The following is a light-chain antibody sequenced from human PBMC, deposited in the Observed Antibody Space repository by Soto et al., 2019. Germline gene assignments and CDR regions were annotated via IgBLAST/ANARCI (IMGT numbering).Light chain of an antibody. CDR2: KAH. Sequence: DIQMTQSPSTLSASVGDRVTITCRASQSISSWLAWYQQNPGKAPKLLIYKAHSLEGWVPSRFSGSGSGTDVTLTISSLQPDDFATYYCQRYHSYSLPFCGGTPVDIK. J-gene: IGKJ4*01. CDR3: QRYHSYSLP. V-gene: IGKV1-5*03. CDR1: QSISSW.